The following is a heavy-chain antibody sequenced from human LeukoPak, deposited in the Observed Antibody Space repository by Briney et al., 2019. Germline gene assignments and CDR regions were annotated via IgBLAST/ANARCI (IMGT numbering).Heavy chain of an antibody. CDR3: AREGDYYDSSGYYVSDAFDI. CDR2: MNPNSGNT. V-gene: IGHV1-8*03. Sequence: ASVKVSCKASGYTFTSYDINWVRQATGQGLEWMGWMNPNSGNTGYAQKFQGRVTITRNTSISTAYMELSSLRSEDTAVYYCAREGDYYDSSGYYVSDAFDIWGQGTMVTVSS. J-gene: IGHJ3*02. D-gene: IGHD3-22*01. CDR1: GYTFTSYD.